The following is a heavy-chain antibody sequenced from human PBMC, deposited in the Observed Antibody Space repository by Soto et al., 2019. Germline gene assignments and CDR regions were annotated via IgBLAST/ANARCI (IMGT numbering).Heavy chain of an antibody. Sequence: GGSLRLSCAASGITFSSYWMHWVRQAPGKGLVWVSRINSDGSSTGYADSVKGRFTISRDNAKNTLYLQMNSLRAEDTAVYYCARSQSGWDRGWFDPWGQGTLVTVSS. CDR1: GITFSSYW. V-gene: IGHV3-74*01. J-gene: IGHJ5*02. CDR2: INSDGSST. CDR3: ARSQSGWDRGWFDP. D-gene: IGHD6-19*01.